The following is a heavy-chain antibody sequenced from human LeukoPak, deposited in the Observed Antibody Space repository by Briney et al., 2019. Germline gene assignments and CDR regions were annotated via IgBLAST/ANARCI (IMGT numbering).Heavy chain of an antibody. CDR2: ISGSGSHT. CDR1: GFTFSDYY. J-gene: IGHJ4*02. V-gene: IGHV3-11*06. CDR3: ARVGSTVAAGTPDY. Sequence: GGPLRLSCAASGFTFSDYYMSWLRQAPGKGLEWLSYISGSGSHTTYADSVRGRFTISRDNAENSLSLQLNSLRADDTAVYYCARVGSTVAAGTPDYWGQGTLVTVSS. D-gene: IGHD6-13*01.